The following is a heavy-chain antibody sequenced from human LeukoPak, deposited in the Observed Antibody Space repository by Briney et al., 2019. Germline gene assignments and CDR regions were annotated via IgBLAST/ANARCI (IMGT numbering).Heavy chain of an antibody. CDR1: GFTVSSNY. CDR2: ISGSGGST. Sequence: GGSLRLSCAASGFTVSSNYMSWVRQAPGKGLEWVSAISGSGGSTYYADSVKGRFTISRDNSKNTLYLQMNSLRAEDTAVYYCATAARRNDYWGQGTLVTVSS. V-gene: IGHV3-23*01. CDR3: ATAARRNDY. D-gene: IGHD6-6*01. J-gene: IGHJ4*02.